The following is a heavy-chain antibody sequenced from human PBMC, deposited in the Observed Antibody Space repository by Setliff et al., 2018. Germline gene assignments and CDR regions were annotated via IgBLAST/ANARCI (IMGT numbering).Heavy chain of an antibody. D-gene: IGHD1-26*01. CDR3: ARERSYDYYYGMDV. CDR1: GYTFTNYG. Sequence: RASVKVSCKASGYTFTNYGVTWVRQAPGQGLEWMGWIGAYNGNPTYAQGFTGRFVFSLDTSVSTAYLQISSLKAEDTAVYYCARERSYDYYYGMDVWGQGTTVTVSS. J-gene: IGHJ6*02. V-gene: IGHV7-4-1*02. CDR2: IGAYNGNP.